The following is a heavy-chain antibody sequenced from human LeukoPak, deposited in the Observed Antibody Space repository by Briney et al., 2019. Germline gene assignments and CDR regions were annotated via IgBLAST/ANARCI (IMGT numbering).Heavy chain of an antibody. D-gene: IGHD6-13*01. CDR1: GYTFTSYA. J-gene: IGHJ4*02. CDR3: ARGQVAAAGPFDY. V-gene: IGHV1-3*03. CDR2: INTGNGNT. Sequence: GASVKVSCKASGYTFTSYAMHWVRQAPGQRLEWMGWINTGNGNTKYSQEFQGRVTIARDTSASTAYMELSSLRSDDMAVYYCARGQVAAAGPFDYWGQGTLVTVSS.